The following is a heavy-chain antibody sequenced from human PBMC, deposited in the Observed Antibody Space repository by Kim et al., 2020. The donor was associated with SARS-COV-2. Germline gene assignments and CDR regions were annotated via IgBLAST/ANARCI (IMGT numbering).Heavy chain of an antibody. J-gene: IGHJ6*02. CDR3: ARAAGYYGSGSYSDYYYYGMDV. V-gene: IGHV1-46*01. CDR2: INPSGGST. Sequence: ASVKVSCKASGYTFTSYYMHWVRQAPGQGLEWMGIINPSGGSTSYAQKFQGRVTMTRDTSTSTVYMELSSLRSEDTAVYYCARAAGYYGSGSYSDYYYYGMDVWGQGTTVTVSS. CDR1: GYTFTSYY. D-gene: IGHD3-10*01.